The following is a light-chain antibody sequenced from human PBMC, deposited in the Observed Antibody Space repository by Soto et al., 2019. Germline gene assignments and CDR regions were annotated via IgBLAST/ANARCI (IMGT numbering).Light chain of an antibody. CDR1: QSISSN. V-gene: IGKV3-15*01. CDR3: QEYNNWPFT. J-gene: IGKJ3*01. CDR2: GAS. Sequence: EIVMTQSPATLSVSPGERATLSCRASQSISSNLAWYQQKPGQAPRLLIYGASTRATGIPATFSGSASGTEFTLTIRRLQSEDFAVYYCQEYNNWPFTFGPGTKVDIK.